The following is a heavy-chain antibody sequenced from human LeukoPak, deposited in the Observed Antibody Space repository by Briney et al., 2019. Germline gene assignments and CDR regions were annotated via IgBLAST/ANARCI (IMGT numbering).Heavy chain of an antibody. CDR3: ARDYDGSGSYGVFYYYYGMDV. Sequence: PGGSLRLSCAASGVTFSSYAMHWVRQAPGKGLEWVAVISYDGSNKYYADSVKGRFTISRDNSKITLYLQMNSLGAEDTAVYYCARDYDGSGSYGVFYYYYGMDVWGQGTTVTVSS. J-gene: IGHJ6*02. CDR1: GVTFSSYA. D-gene: IGHD3-10*01. CDR2: ISYDGSNK. V-gene: IGHV3-30-3*01.